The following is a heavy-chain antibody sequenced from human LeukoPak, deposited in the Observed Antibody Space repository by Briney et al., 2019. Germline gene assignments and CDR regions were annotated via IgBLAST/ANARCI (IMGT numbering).Heavy chain of an antibody. Sequence: PGGSLRLSCAASGFTFDDYAMHWVRQAPGKGLEWVSGISWNSGSIGYADSVKGRFTISRDNAKNSLYLQMNSLRAEDTAVYYCAKVYGSGSPYYYYGMDVWGQGTTVTVSS. J-gene: IGHJ6*02. CDR3: AKVYGSGSPYYYYGMDV. CDR1: GFTFDDYA. V-gene: IGHV3-9*01. CDR2: ISWNSGSI. D-gene: IGHD3-10*01.